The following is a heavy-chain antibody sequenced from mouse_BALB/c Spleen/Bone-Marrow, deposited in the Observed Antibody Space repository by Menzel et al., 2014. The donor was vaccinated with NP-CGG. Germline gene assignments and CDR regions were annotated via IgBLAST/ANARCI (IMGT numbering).Heavy chain of an antibody. CDR1: GYPFTSYW. CDR2: IDPSDSET. CDR3: ARGAVAMDY. J-gene: IGHJ4*01. Sequence: QVQLKQSGPQLVRPGASVKISCKASGYPFTSYWMHWVRQRPGQGLEWIGMIDPSDSETRINQKFKDKATLPVDKSSSTAYMQLSSPTFEDSAVYYCARGAVAMDYWGQGTSVTVSS. V-gene: IGHV1S126*01.